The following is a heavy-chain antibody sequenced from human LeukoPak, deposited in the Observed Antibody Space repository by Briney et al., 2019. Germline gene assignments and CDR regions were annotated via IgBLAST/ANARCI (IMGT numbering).Heavy chain of an antibody. CDR3: ARHHPDVLRILEWLLVFDY. V-gene: IGHV3-53*01. J-gene: IGHJ4*02. CDR1: GFIVRSNY. D-gene: IGHD3-3*01. CDR2: IYSGGST. Sequence: PGGSLRLSCAASGFIVRSNYMSWVRQAPGKGLEWVSVIYSGGSTYYADSVKGRFTISRDNSQNTLYLQMNSLRAEDPAVYYCARHHPDVLRILEWLLVFDYWGQGTLVTVSS.